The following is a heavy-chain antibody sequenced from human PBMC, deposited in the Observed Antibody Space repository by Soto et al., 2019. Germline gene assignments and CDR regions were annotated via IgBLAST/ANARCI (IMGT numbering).Heavy chain of an antibody. D-gene: IGHD3-10*01. CDR3: AGYGSSLASYYYYGMDV. CDR1: CGSISSGDYY. Sequence: PSETLSLTCTVSCGSISSGDYYWSWIRQPPGKGLEWIGYIYYSGSTYYNPSLKSRVTISVDTSKNQFSLKLSSVTAADTAVYYCAGYGSSLASYYYYGMDVWGQGTTVTVSS. CDR2: IYYSGST. V-gene: IGHV4-30-4*01. J-gene: IGHJ6*02.